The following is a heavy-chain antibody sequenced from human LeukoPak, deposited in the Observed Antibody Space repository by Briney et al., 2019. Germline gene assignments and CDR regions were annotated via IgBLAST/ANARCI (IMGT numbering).Heavy chain of an antibody. V-gene: IGHV3-23*01. D-gene: IGHD3-16*02. CDR1: GFTFSSDV. Sequence: GGSLRLSCAASGFTFSSDVMNWARQAPGKGLEWVSAISGSGFTTYYADSVKGRFTISRDNSKNTLYLQMNSLRAEDTAVYYCAKSLEDYVWGSYRYHYDYWGQGTLVTVSS. CDR2: ISGSGFTT. CDR3: AKSLEDYVWGSYRYHYDY. J-gene: IGHJ4*02.